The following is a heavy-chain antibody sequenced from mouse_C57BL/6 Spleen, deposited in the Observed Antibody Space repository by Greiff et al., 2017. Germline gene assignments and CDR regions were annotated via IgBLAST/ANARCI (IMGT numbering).Heavy chain of an antibody. Sequence: DVKLLESGPELVKPGASVKIPCTASGYTFTDYNMDWVKQTHGKSLEWIGYINTNNGGTIYNQKFKGKVTLTVDKSSSAAYKELRSLTSEDTAVEYCARGESSSYFDYWGQGTTLTVSS. J-gene: IGHJ2*01. CDR2: INTNNGGT. V-gene: IGHV1-18*01. CDR3: ARGESSSYFDY. CDR1: GYTFTDYN. D-gene: IGHD3-2*01.